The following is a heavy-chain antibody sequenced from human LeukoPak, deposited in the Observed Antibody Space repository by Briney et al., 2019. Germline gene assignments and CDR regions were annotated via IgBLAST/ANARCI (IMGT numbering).Heavy chain of an antibody. V-gene: IGHV3-21*01. CDR3: AREDDILTGYGMDV. CDR1: GFTFSSHS. D-gene: IGHD3-9*01. Sequence: GGSLRLSCAASGFTFSSHSMNWVRQARGKGLEWVSSISSSSSYIYYADSVKGRFTISRDNAKNSLYLQMNSLRAEDTAVYYCAREDDILTGYGMDVWGQGTTVTVSS. J-gene: IGHJ6*02. CDR2: ISSSSSYI.